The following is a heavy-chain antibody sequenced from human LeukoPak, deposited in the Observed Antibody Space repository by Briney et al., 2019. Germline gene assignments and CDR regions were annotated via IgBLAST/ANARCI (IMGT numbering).Heavy chain of an antibody. CDR3: ARLSYFGSGTLGDAFDI. CDR2: ISSGGGTI. J-gene: IGHJ3*02. CDR1: GFTFSSYS. D-gene: IGHD3-10*01. V-gene: IGHV3-48*04. Sequence: GGSLRLSCAASGFTFSSYSMNWVRQAPGKGLEWILYISSGGGTIYYADSVKGRFTISRDNAKNSLYLQMNSLRAEDTAVYYCARLSYFGSGTLGDAFDIWGQGTMVTVSS.